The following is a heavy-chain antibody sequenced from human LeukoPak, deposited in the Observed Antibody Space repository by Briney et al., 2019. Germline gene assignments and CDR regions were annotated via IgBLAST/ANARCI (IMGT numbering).Heavy chain of an antibody. J-gene: IGHJ3*02. CDR1: GFTFSGYA. CDR3: AKAYDFWSGSANAFDI. D-gene: IGHD3-3*01. V-gene: IGHV3-23*01. Sequence: GGSLRLSCAASGFTFSGYAMSWVRQAPGKGLEWVSAISGSGGSTYYADSVKGRFTISRDNSKNTLCLQMNSLRAEDTAVYYCAKAYDFWSGSANAFDIWGQGTMVTVSS. CDR2: ISGSGGST.